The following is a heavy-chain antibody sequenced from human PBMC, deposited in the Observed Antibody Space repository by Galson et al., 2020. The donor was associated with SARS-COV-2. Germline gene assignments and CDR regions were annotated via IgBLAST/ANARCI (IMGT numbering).Heavy chain of an antibody. V-gene: IGHV3-48*03. CDR1: GLSLSNYE. CDR2: TSISDTTR. Sequence: GESLKISCAASGLSLSNYEMSWVRQAPGKGLEWVSYTSISDTTRHYADSVEGRFTISRDNAKNSLYLQMNSLRAEDTAIYYCARDLCTSTTCYNGFDYWGQGTLVTVSS. J-gene: IGHJ4*02. D-gene: IGHD2-2*02. CDR3: ARDLCTSTTCYNGFDY.